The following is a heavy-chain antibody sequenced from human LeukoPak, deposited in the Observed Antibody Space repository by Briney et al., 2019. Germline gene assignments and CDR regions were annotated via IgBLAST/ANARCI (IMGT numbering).Heavy chain of an antibody. CDR3: AREGYHDSSGYHRNFDY. D-gene: IGHD3-22*01. J-gene: IGHJ4*02. CDR1: GFTFSSYA. Sequence: GGSLRLSCAASGFTFSSYAMSWVRQAPGKGLEWVSAISGSGGSTYYADSVKGRFTISRDNSKNTLYLQMNSLRAEDTAVYYCAREGYHDSSGYHRNFDYWGQGTLVTVSS. CDR2: ISGSGGST. V-gene: IGHV3-23*01.